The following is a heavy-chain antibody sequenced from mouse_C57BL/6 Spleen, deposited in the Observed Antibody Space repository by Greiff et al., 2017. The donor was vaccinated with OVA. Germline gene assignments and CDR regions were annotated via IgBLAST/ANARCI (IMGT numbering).Heavy chain of an antibody. Sequence: VQLQQSGAELVKPGASVKISCKASGYAFSSYWMNWVKQRPGKGLEWIGQIYPGDGDTNYNGKFKGKATLTADKSSSTAYMHLSSLTSEDSAVYFCARSRNGYYAMDYWGQGTSVTVSS. V-gene: IGHV1-80*01. J-gene: IGHJ4*01. CDR1: GYAFSSYW. CDR3: ARSRNGYYAMDY. CDR2: IYPGDGDT.